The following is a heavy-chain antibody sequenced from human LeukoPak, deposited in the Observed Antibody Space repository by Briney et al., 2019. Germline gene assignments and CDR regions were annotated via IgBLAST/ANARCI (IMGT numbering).Heavy chain of an antibody. J-gene: IGHJ5*02. V-gene: IGHV4-39*07. CDR3: ARAEEVAAAGTNWFDP. D-gene: IGHD6-13*01. CDR1: GDSISSSVFY. CDR2: IYCNSGHT. Sequence: PSETLSLTCTVSGDSISSSVFYWTWIRQSPGKGLEWIGNIYCNSGHTSYNPSLQSRVTISRDTSNNQFSLRLGSVTAADTAVYYCARAEEVAAAGTNWFDPWGQGTLVTVSS.